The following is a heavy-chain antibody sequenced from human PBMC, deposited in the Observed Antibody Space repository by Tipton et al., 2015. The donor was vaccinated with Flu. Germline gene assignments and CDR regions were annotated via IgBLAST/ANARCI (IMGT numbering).Heavy chain of an antibody. CDR3: AKDGWDTSGWYPFDY. Sequence: SGFTFRTNGMHWVRQAPGKGLEWVAFIRHGGSDKYYADSVKGRFTISRDDSKNALYLLIDILRTEDAAVYYCAKDGWDTSGWYPFDYWGQGTLVTVSS. J-gene: IGHJ4*02. V-gene: IGHV3-30*02. D-gene: IGHD6-19*01. CDR1: GFTFRTNG. CDR2: IRHGGSDK.